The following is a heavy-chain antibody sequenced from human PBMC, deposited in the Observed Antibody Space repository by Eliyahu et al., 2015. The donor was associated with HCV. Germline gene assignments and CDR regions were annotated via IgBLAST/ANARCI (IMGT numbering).Heavy chain of an antibody. D-gene: IGHD2-2*02. CDR2: IWSDGRNK. CDR1: GIXFXKNG. J-gene: IGHJ2*01. CDR3: ARDLCTSCPYNWYFDL. V-gene: IGHV3-33*01. Sequence: QVQLVESGGGVVQPGRSLRLSCAAXGIXFXKNGMHWVRQAPGKGLEWVSLIWSDGRNKYYADXVKGRFTISRDNPKNTLFLQMNSLRPEDTAVYYCARDLCTSCPYNWYFDLWGRGTLVTVSS.